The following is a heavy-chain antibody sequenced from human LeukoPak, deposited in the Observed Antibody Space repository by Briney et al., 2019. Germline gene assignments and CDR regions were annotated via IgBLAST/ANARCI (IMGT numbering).Heavy chain of an antibody. J-gene: IGHJ6*03. CDR2: IHYSGST. CDR3: ARTTEGYCRGRSCYSYYYYMDV. D-gene: IGHD2-15*01. V-gene: IGHV4-59*01. CDR1: GGSISSYY. Sequence: SETLSLTCTVSGGSISSYYWSWIRQPPGKGLEWTGYIHYSGSTHYNPSLKSRVTISVDTSKNQFSLKLSSVTAADTAVYYCARTTEGYCRGRSCYSYYYYMDVWGKGTTVTVSS.